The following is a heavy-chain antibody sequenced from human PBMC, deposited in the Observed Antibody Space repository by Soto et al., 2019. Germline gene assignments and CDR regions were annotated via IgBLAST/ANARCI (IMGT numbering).Heavy chain of an antibody. V-gene: IGHV3-23*01. Sequence: GGSLRLSCAASGFTFSSYAMSWVRQAPGKGLEWVSAISGSGGSTYYADSVKGRFTISRDNSKNTLYLQMNSLRAEDTAVYYCAKDRVLHLWGDRFRHWFDPWGQGTLVTVSS. D-gene: IGHD3-16*01. CDR2: ISGSGGST. CDR3: AKDRVLHLWGDRFRHWFDP. J-gene: IGHJ5*02. CDR1: GFTFSSYA.